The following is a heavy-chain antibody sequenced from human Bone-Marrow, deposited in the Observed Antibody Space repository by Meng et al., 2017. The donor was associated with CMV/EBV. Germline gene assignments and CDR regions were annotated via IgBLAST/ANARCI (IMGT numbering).Heavy chain of an antibody. CDR1: SSYY. Sequence: SSYYWSWIRQQPGKGLEWIGYIYYSGATFYNPSLKGQVTLSVDTSKNQFSLKLASVTAADTAVYYCARRMYYDILTGYYDCTWFDPWGQGTLVTVSS. J-gene: IGHJ5*02. V-gene: IGHV4-31*01. CDR3: ARRMYYDILTGYYDCTWFDP. CDR2: IYYSGAT. D-gene: IGHD3-9*01.